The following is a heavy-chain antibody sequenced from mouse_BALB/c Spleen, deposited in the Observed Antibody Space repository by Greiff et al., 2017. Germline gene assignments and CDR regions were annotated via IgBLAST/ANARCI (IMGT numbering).Heavy chain of an antibody. V-gene: IGHV5-4*02. Sequence: EVKVVESGGGLVKPGGSLKLSCAASGFTFSDYYMYWVRQTPEKRLEWVATISDGGSYTYYPDSVKGRFTISRDNAKNNLYLQMSSLKSEDTAMYYCARDGGRGGVFFAYWGQGTLVTVSA. CDR1: GFTFSDYY. J-gene: IGHJ3*01. CDR3: ARDGGRGGVFFAY. CDR2: ISDGGSYT.